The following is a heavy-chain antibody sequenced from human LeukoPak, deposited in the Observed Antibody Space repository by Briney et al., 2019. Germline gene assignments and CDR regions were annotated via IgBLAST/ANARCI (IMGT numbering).Heavy chain of an antibody. D-gene: IGHD3-10*01. CDR1: GDSVSSNSAA. J-gene: IGHJ6*03. Sequence: SQTLSLTCAISGDSVSSNSAAWNWIRQSPSRGLEWLGRTYYRSKWYNDYAVSVKSRITINPDTSKNQFSLKLSSVTAADTAVYYCARGVDTMVRGVRRYYYYMDVWDKGTTVTVSS. CDR3: ARGVDTMVRGVRRYYYYMDV. CDR2: TYYRSKWYN. V-gene: IGHV6-1*01.